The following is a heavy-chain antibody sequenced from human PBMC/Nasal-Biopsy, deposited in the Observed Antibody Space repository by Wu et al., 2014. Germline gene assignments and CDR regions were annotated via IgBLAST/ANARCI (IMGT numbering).Heavy chain of an antibody. V-gene: IGHV2-70*04. Sequence: ALVKPTQTLTVTCTFSGFSLTTPGMRVSWIRQPPGKALEWLARIDWDDTKFYSASLKTRLTISKDTSKNQVVLTMAHVDPVDTATYFCARTTPPDYTYSMDVWGQGPRSPSP. CDR3: ARTTPPDYTYSMDV. CDR1: GFSLTTPGMR. J-gene: IGHJ6*02. CDR2: IDWDDTK.